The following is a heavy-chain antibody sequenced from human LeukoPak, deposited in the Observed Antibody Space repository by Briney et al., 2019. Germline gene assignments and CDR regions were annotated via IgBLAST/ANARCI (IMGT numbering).Heavy chain of an antibody. Sequence: PGGSLRLSCAASGVIFSRYWMTWFRQAPGKGLEWVANINEDGSEKHYVDSLKGRFTISRDNAKNSLYLQMTSLRVDDTAVYYCAGGLGWTSGYWGQGTLVTVSS. J-gene: IGHJ4*02. D-gene: IGHD2-15*01. CDR2: INEDGSEK. CDR3: AGGLGWTSGY. CDR1: GVIFSRYW. V-gene: IGHV3-7*03.